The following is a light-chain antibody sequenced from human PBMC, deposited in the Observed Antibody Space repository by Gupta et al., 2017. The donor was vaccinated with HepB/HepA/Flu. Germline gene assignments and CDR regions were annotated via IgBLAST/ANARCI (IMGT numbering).Light chain of an antibody. CDR1: QIVSSSY. J-gene: IGKJ1*01. CDR2: GAS. CDR3: QQYGSSPRT. V-gene: IGKV3-20*01. Sequence: EIVLTPSPGTLSLSPGERATLSCRASQIVSSSYLAWYQQKPGQAPRLLIYGASSRATGIPDRFSGSGSGTDFTLTISRLEPEDFAVYYCQQYGSSPRTFGQGTKVEIK.